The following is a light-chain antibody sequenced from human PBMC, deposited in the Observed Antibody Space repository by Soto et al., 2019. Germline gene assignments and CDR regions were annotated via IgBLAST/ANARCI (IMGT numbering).Light chain of an antibody. J-gene: IGKJ3*01. CDR2: AAS. CDR3: QQADSSPFT. Sequence: DIQMTQSPSSVSASVGDRVTITCRASQGISRWLAWYQLKPGTAPKLLIYAASNLQSGVPSRFSGSGSGTDFTLTLRSLQPEDFATYYCQQADSSPFTFGPGTKVHI. CDR1: QGISRW. V-gene: IGKV1D-12*01.